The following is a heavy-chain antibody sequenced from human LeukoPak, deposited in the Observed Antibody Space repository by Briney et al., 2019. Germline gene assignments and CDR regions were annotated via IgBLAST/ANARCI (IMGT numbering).Heavy chain of an antibody. Sequence: GESPKISCKGSGYSFTSYWIGWVRQMPGKGLEWMGIIYPGDSDTRYSPSFQGQVTISADKSISTAYLQWSSLKALDTAMYYCATKYDSSGYYYPPHRGFDYWGQGTLVTVSS. J-gene: IGHJ4*02. CDR1: GYSFTSYW. V-gene: IGHV5-51*01. CDR2: IYPGDSDT. CDR3: ATKYDSSGYYYPPHRGFDY. D-gene: IGHD3-22*01.